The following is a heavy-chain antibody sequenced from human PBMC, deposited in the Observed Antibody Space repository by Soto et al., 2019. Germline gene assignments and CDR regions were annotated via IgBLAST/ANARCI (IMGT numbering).Heavy chain of an antibody. D-gene: IGHD3-3*01. Sequence: ASVKVSCKAPGDTFTSYYLNWLRQAPGQGLEWMGVINPHGGSTKYAQKFQGRITMTRDTSRSTVYMEPSSLRSDDTAIYYCARSSGGNFGIIIEGSNWFDPWGQGTLVTVSS. J-gene: IGHJ5*02. CDR2: INPHGGST. CDR3: ARSSGGNFGIIIEGSNWFDP. CDR1: GDTFTSYY. V-gene: IGHV1-46*01.